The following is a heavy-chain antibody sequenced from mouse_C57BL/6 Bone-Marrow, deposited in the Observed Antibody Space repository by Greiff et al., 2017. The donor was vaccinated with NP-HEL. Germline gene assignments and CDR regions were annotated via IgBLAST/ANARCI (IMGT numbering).Heavy chain of an antibody. CDR2: IYPGDGDT. CDR3: ARGHYYGSRHYYAMDY. V-gene: IGHV1-82*01. Sequence: QVQLKESGPELVKPGASVKISCKASGYAFSSSWMNWVKQRPGKGLEWIGRIYPGDGDTNYNGKFKGKATLTADKSSSTAYMQLSSLTSEDSAVYFCARGHYYGSRHYYAMDYWGQGTSVTVSS. CDR1: GYAFSSSW. J-gene: IGHJ4*01. D-gene: IGHD1-1*01.